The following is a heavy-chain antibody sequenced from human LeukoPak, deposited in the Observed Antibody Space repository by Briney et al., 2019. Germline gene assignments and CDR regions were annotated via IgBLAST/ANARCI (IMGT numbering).Heavy chain of an antibody. CDR1: GFTFSNYA. J-gene: IGHJ4*02. V-gene: IGHV3-23*01. D-gene: IGHD2-2*01. CDR3: AKDQYCTSTSCYVGY. CDR2: INVSGGST. Sequence: GGSLRLSCAASGFTFSNYAMSWVRQAPGKGLEWVSGINVSGGSTFYADSVRGRFAISRDNSKNTLYLQMNSLRAEDTAVYYCAKDQYCTSTSCYVGYWGQGTLVTVSS.